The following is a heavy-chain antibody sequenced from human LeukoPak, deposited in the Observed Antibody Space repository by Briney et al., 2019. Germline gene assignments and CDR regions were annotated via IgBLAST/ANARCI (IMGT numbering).Heavy chain of an antibody. Sequence: GGSLRLSCAASGFTFDDYAMHWVRHAPGKGPEWVSGISWNSGSIGYADSVKGRFTISRDNAKNSLYLQMNSLRAEDTAVYYCARDFSSGSYYGDYYFDYWGQGTLVTVSS. CDR2: ISWNSGSI. CDR3: ARDFSSGSYYGDYYFDY. D-gene: IGHD1-26*01. CDR1: GFTFDDYA. J-gene: IGHJ4*02. V-gene: IGHV3-9*01.